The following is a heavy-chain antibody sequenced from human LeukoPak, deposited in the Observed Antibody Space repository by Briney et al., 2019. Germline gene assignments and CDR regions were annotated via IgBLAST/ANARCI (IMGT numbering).Heavy chain of an antibody. J-gene: IGHJ3*02. D-gene: IGHD3-22*01. Sequence: GGSLRLSCAASGFTLRADSMNWVPQAPGNGLKGCSSISSSSSYIYYADSVKGRFTISRDNAKNSLYLQMNSPRAEDTAVYYCARHSSGYYIEAFDIWGQGTMVTVSS. V-gene: IGHV3-21*01. CDR1: GFTLRADS. CDR2: ISSSSSYI. CDR3: ARHSSGYYIEAFDI.